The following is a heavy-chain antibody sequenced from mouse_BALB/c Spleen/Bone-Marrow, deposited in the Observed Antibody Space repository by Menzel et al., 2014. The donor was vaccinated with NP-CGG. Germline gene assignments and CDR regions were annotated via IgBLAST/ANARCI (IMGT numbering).Heavy chain of an antibody. D-gene: IGHD2-4*01. Sequence: VQLQQSGAELVRPGALVKLSCKASGFNIKDYYMHWVKQRPEQGLEWIGWIDPENGNTIYDPKFQGKASITADTSSNTDYLQLSSLTSEDTAVYYCAMITTYWGQGTTLTVSS. J-gene: IGHJ2*01. CDR2: IDPENGNT. CDR1: GFNIKDYY. V-gene: IGHV14-1*02. CDR3: AMITTY.